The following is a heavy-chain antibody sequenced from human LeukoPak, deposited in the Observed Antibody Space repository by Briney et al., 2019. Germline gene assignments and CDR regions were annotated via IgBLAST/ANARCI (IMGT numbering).Heavy chain of an antibody. Sequence: PSETLSLTCTVSDYSISSSYYWSWIRPPPGKGLEWIGEINHSGSTNYNPSLKSRVTISVDTSKNQFSLKLSSVTAADTAVYYCARGSIWRPLDYWGQGTLVTVSS. CDR3: ARGSIWRPLDY. CDR1: DYSISSSYY. CDR2: INHSGST. J-gene: IGHJ4*02. D-gene: IGHD3-9*01. V-gene: IGHV4-38-2*02.